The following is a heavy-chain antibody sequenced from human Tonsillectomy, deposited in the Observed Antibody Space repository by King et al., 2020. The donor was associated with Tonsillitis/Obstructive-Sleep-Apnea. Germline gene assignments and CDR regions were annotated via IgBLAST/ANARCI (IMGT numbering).Heavy chain of an antibody. V-gene: IGHV3-15*01. D-gene: IGHD5-18*01. J-gene: IGHJ6*04. Sequence: VQLVESGGDLVKPGGSLRLSCVGSGFTFSNAWMSWVRQAPGKGLEWVGRVKSRIDGGTTDYAAPVKGMFTISRDDSKNTLYLQMNSLKMEDTAVYYCTTDAMVDVWGKGTTVTVSS. CDR3: TTDAMVDV. CDR1: GFTFSNAW. CDR2: VKSRIDGGTT.